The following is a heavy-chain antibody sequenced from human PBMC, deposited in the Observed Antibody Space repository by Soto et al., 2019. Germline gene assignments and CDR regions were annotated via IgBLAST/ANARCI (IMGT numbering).Heavy chain of an antibody. CDR2: IYYSGST. D-gene: IGHD5-12*01. Sequence: QVQLQESDAGLVKASQTLSLTCTVSGGSVSSGAYYWTWIRKRPGKGLEWIGYIYYSGSTYYSPSLKSRLSISLDTSKNQFSLRLSSVTAADTAMYYCARARLRAVYAFDIWGQGTMVTVSS. J-gene: IGHJ3*02. CDR3: ARARLRAVYAFDI. CDR1: GGSVSSGAYY. V-gene: IGHV4-31*03.